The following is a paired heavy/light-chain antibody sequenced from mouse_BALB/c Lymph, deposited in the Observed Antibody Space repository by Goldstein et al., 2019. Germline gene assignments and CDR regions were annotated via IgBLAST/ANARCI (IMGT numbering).Heavy chain of an antibody. CDR2: IYWDDDK. CDR3: VRVMITTTVYYYAMDY. V-gene: IGHV8-12*01. D-gene: IGHD2-4*01. Sequence: QVTLKESGPGILQPSQTLSLTCSFSGFSLSTSGMGVSWIRQPSGKGLEWLAHIYWDDDKRYNPSLKSRLTISKDTSRNQVFLKITSVDTADTATYYCVRVMITTTVYYYAMDYWGQGTSVTVSS. J-gene: IGHJ4*01. CDR1: GFSLSTSGMG.
Light chain of an antibody. J-gene: IGKJ1*01. Sequence: DIQMTQTTSSLSASLGDRVTISCRASQDISNYLNWYHQKPDGTVKLLIYYTSRLHSGVPSRFSASGSGTDYSLTISNLEQEDFATYFCQQGNTFPWTFGGGTKLEIK. V-gene: IGKV10-96*01. CDR2: YTS. CDR3: QQGNTFPWT. CDR1: QDISNY.